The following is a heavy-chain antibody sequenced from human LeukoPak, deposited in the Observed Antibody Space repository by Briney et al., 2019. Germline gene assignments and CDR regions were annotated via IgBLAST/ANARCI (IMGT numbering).Heavy chain of an antibody. CDR1: GFTFSTYW. D-gene: IGHD2-15*01. CDR2: IKPDGSDK. J-gene: IGHJ6*02. V-gene: IGHV3-7*01. Sequence: GGSLRLSCAASGFTFSTYWMTWVRQAPGKGLEWVANIKPDGSDKNYVDSVRGRFTISRDKAKNSVYLQLNSLRAEDTVIYYCARRGGRDVWGQGTTVTVSS. CDR3: ARRGGRDV.